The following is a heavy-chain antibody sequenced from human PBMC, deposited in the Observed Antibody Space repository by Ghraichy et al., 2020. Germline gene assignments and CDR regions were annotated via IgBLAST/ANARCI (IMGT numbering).Heavy chain of an antibody. CDR1: GFTFSSYG. J-gene: IGHJ4*02. Sequence: GESLNISCAASGFTFSSYGMHWVRQAPGKGLEWVAVIWYDGSNKYYADSVKGRFTISRDNSKNTLYLQMNSLRAEDTAVYYCASSWLVRGDYYFDYWGQGTLVTVSS. CDR2: IWYDGSNK. V-gene: IGHV3-33*01. CDR3: ASSWLVRGDYYFDY. D-gene: IGHD6-19*01.